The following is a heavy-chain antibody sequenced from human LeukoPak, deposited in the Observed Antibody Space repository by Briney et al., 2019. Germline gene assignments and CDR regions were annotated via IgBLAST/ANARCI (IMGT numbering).Heavy chain of an antibody. CDR2: INPNSGGT. D-gene: IGHD1-1*01. CDR3: ARDLKYNWNDDGFYGMDV. CDR1: GYTFTSYY. V-gene: IGHV1-2*04. Sequence: ASVKVSCKASGYTFTSYYMHWVRQAPGQGLEWMGWINPNSGGTNYAQKFQGWVTMTRDTSIRTAYMELSRLRSDDTAVYYCARDLKYNWNDDGFYGMDVWAKGPRSPSP. J-gene: IGHJ6*02.